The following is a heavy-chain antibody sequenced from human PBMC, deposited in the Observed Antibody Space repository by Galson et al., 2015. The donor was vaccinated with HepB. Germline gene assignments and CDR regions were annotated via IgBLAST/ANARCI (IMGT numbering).Heavy chain of an antibody. CDR3: SSHLYGSGRHLHMAV. V-gene: IGHV5-51*01. CDR2: IYPDDSDT. CDR1: GYRFNTYW. D-gene: IGHD3-10*01. Sequence: QSGAEVKNPGESLKISCKASGYRFNTYWIGWVRQMPGKGLEWMGIIYPDDSDTKYSPSFQGQVTISVDKSISTAYLQWSSLQASDTAMYYCSSHLYGSGRHLHMAVWGQGTTAIVSS. J-gene: IGHJ6*02.